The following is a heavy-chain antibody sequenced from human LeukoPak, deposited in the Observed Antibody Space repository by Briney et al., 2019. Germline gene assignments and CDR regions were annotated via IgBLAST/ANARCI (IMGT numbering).Heavy chain of an antibody. Sequence: GGSLRLSCAASGFTFSSYAITWVCEAPEEGLWCVSTISDSGARTNYADSAKGGFTISRDNSMNTLYLQMTSLAADDTAVYYCASDYFLDYWGQGTLVTVSS. D-gene: IGHD6-25*01. CDR3: ASDYFLDY. CDR1: GFTFSSYA. V-gene: IGHV3-23*01. CDR2: ISDSGART. J-gene: IGHJ4*02.